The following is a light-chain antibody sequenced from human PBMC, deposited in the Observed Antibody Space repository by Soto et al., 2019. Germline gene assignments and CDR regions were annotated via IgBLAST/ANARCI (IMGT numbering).Light chain of an antibody. CDR3: QQYNNWPPLT. V-gene: IGKV3-15*01. J-gene: IGKJ4*01. Sequence: ETVMTQSPATLSVSPGERATLSCRASQSVGSNLAWYQHKPGQAPRLLIYGASTRATDIPVRFSGSGSETEFPLTISSLQSEDFAVYYCQQYNNWPPLTFGGGTKVEIK. CDR2: GAS. CDR1: QSVGSN.